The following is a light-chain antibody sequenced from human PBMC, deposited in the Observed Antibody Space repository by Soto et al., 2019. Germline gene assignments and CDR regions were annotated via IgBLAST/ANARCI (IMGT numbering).Light chain of an antibody. Sequence: EIVLTQSPGTLSLSPGERATLSCRASQSVTSSDLAWYQQKPGQAPRLLIYGASSRATGIPDRFSGGGSGTEFTLTISRLVPEDFAVYYCQQYGSSPLFTFGPGTKVDIK. J-gene: IGKJ3*01. V-gene: IGKV3-20*01. CDR1: QSVTSSD. CDR3: QQYGSSPLFT. CDR2: GAS.